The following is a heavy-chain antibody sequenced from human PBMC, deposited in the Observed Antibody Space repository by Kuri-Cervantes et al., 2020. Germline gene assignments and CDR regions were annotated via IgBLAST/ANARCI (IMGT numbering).Heavy chain of an antibody. Sequence: LSRTCAASGFTFSSYAMHWVRQAPGKGLEWVAVISYDGSNKYYADSVKGRFTISRDNSKNTLYLQMNSLRAEDTAVYYCARLDIFWSGYSLPDDYWGQGTLVTVSS. CDR3: ARLDIFWSGYSLPDDY. V-gene: IGHV3-30*01. J-gene: IGHJ4*02. D-gene: IGHD3-3*01. CDR2: ISYDGSNK. CDR1: GFTFSSYA.